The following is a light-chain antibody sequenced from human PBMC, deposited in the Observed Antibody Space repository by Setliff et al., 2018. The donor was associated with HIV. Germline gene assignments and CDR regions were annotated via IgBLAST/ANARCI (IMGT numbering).Light chain of an antibody. J-gene: IGKJ4*01. CDR3: EQFNSYPLT. CDR2: DAS. V-gene: IGKV1-13*02. Sequence: AIQLTQSPSSLSASVGDRVTITCRASQGISSALAWYQQKPGKPPELLIYDASTLETGVPSRFSGSGSGTDFTLTISSLQPEDFASYYCEQFNSYPLTFGGGTKV. CDR1: QGISSA.